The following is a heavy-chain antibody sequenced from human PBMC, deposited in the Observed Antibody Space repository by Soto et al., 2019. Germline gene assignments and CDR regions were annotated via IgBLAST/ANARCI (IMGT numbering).Heavy chain of an antibody. CDR3: ARKGPRAARPNH. V-gene: IGHV3-11*01. CDR2: ISSSGTAT. J-gene: IGHJ5*02. CDR1: GFTFRDYD. D-gene: IGHD6-6*01. Sequence: QVQLVESGGGLVRPGGSLRLSCAASGFTFRDYDMSWIRQAPGKGLEWVSCISSSGTATYYADFAKGRFTISRDNAKNSLYVEMNRLRVEDTAVYYCARKGPRAARPNHWGQGTLGTVSS.